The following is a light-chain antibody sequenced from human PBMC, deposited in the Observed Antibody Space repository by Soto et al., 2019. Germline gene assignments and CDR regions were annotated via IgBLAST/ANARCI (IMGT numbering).Light chain of an antibody. Sequence: QSVLTQPACVSGSPGQSITISCTGTSSDVGGYNYVSWYQQHPGKAPKLIIYEVSDRPSGVSDRFSGSKSDNTASLTISGLQAEDEADYYCSSYTSSGTQVFGTGTKVTVL. CDR3: SSYTSSGTQV. CDR1: SSDVGGYNY. CDR2: EVS. V-gene: IGLV2-14*01. J-gene: IGLJ1*01.